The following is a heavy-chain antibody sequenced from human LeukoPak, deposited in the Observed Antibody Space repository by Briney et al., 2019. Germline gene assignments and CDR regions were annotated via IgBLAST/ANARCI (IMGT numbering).Heavy chain of an antibody. CDR3: ARRTPRCGGTCYDAFDV. CDR1: GYTFIDYD. D-gene: IGHD2-21*01. CDR2: MSPHNGHT. J-gene: IGHJ3*01. Sequence: APVKVSCKASGYTFIDYDINWVRQAPGQGLEWMGLMSPHNGHTEYAQNFQGRVTMTRDTSTGTAYMELRSLRSEDTAVYYCARRTPRCGGTCYDAFDVWGQGTMVTVSS. V-gene: IGHV1-8*01.